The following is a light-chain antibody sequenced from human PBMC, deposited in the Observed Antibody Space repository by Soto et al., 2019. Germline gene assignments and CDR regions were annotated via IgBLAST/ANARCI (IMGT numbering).Light chain of an antibody. CDR3: QQYANLPRAT. J-gene: IGKJ4*01. Sequence: IQMTPSPSSLSASVGDRVTITCQASQDISNYLNWYQQKPGKAPKLLIYDASNLETGVPSRFSGSGSGTDFTFTISSLQPEDIATYYCQQYANLPRATFGGGTKVEIK. CDR2: DAS. V-gene: IGKV1-33*01. CDR1: QDISNY.